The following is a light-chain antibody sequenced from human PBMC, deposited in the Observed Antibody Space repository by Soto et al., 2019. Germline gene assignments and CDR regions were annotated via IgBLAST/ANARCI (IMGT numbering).Light chain of an antibody. V-gene: IGKV1-33*01. Sequence: DIQMTQSPSSLSASVGDRVTITCQASQDISNYLNWYQQKPGKAPKLLIYDASNLETGVPSRFSGSGSGTDFTFTISSLQPEDIATYYCHQYDELPGFGGGTKVEIK. CDR3: HQYDELPG. J-gene: IGKJ4*01. CDR1: QDISNY. CDR2: DAS.